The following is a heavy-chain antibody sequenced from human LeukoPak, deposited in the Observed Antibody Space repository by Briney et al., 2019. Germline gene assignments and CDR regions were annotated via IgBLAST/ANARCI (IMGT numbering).Heavy chain of an antibody. V-gene: IGHV4-59*12. CDR1: GGSISSYY. Sequence: SETLSLTCTVSGGSISSYYWSWIRQPPGKGLEWIGYIYYSGSTYYNPSLKSRVTISVDTSKNQFSLKLSSVTAADTAVYYCAREATDKYYYYGMDVWGQGTTVTVSS. CDR2: IYYSGST. CDR3: AREATDKYYYYGMDV. J-gene: IGHJ6*02. D-gene: IGHD1-26*01.